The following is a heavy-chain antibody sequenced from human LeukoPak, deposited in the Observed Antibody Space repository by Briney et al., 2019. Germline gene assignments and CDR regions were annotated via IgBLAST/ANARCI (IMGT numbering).Heavy chain of an antibody. CDR3: ARGRTYNWFDP. CDR1: GYSISSGGYS. V-gene: IGHV4-30-4*07. J-gene: IGHJ5*02. D-gene: IGHD3-10*01. CDR2: IYYSGST. Sequence: SETLSLTCTVSGYSISSGGYSWSWIRQPPGKGLEWIGYIYYSGSTYYNPSLKSRVTISVDTSKNQFSLKLSSVTAADTAVYYCARGRTYNWFDPWGQGTLVTVSS.